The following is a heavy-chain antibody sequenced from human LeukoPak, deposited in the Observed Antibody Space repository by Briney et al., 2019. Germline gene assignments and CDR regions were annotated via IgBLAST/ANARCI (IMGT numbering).Heavy chain of an antibody. CDR1: GFTFGDYA. J-gene: IGHJ4*02. CDR3: TRGSPHVVVPAAIDY. Sequence: GRSLRLSCTASGFTFGDYAMSWFRQAPGKGLEWVGFIRSKAYGGTTEYAASVKGRFTISRDDSKSIAYLQMNSLKTEDTAVYYCTRGSPHVVVPAAIDYWGQGTLVTVSS. CDR2: IRSKAYGGTT. V-gene: IGHV3-49*03. D-gene: IGHD2-2*01.